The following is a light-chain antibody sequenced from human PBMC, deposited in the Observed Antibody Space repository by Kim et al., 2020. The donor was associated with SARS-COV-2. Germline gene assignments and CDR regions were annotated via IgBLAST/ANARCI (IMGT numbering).Light chain of an antibody. CDR1: SLRDYY. CDR3: NSRDSNDNVV. CDR2: GKN. Sequence: SSELPQDPAVSVALGQTVRITCQGDSLRDYYATWYQQKPGQAPILVIYGKNNRPSGIPDRFSGSSSGNTASLTITGTQAGDEADYYCNSRDSNDNVVFGGGTQLTVL. V-gene: IGLV3-19*01. J-gene: IGLJ2*01.